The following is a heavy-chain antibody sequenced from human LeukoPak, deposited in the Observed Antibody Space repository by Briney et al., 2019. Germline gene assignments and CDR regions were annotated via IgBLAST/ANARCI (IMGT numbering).Heavy chain of an antibody. CDR2: IYTSGNA. V-gene: IGHV3-NL1*01. CDR1: RFTFTGYG. Sequence: PGGSLRLSCATSRFTFTGYGMHWVRQAPGKGLEWVAVIYTSGNAFYADSVKGRFTISRDNSKDTIYLQMNSVRVEDTAVYYCAREVGYGVFDYWGQGTLVTVSS. CDR3: AREVGYGVFDY. J-gene: IGHJ4*02. D-gene: IGHD5-18*01.